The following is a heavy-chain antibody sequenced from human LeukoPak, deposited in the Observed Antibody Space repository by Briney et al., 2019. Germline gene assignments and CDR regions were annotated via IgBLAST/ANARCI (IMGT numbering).Heavy chain of an antibody. J-gene: IGHJ4*02. CDR2: IYPSGGSA. Sequence: ASVKVSCKASGYPVNSFYTHWVRQAPGQGLEWVGIIYPSGGSASFKQKFQGRVTMTRDTSTSTFYMELSSLRSEDTAVYFCARERPSSYYFDYWGQGTLVTVSS. CDR1: GYPVNSFY. CDR3: ARERPSSYYFDY. V-gene: IGHV1-46*02.